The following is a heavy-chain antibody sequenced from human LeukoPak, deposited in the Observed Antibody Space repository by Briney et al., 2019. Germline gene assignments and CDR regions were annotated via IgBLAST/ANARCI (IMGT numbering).Heavy chain of an antibody. J-gene: IGHJ4*02. CDR1: GFTFSSHN. V-gene: IGHV3-48*01. CDR3: ARDRGSSPGTEYYFDY. CDR2: ISSSSGTI. Sequence: PGGSLRLSCVTSGFTFSSHNMNWVRQAPGKGLEWVSYISSSSGTIYYADSVQGRFTISRDNAKNSLYLQMNSLRAEDTAVYYCARDRGSSPGTEYYFDYWGQGTLVTVSS. D-gene: IGHD6-6*01.